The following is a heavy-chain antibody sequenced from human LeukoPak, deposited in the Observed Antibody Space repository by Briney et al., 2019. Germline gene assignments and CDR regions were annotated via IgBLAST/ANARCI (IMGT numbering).Heavy chain of an antibody. J-gene: IGHJ4*02. Sequence: SETLSLTCAVSGGSISSSTWWSWVRQPPGKGLEWIGEIYHSGSTNYNPSLKSRVTISVDKSKNQFSLKLSSVTAADTAVYYCARDDALSHYYGSGSYHYWGQGTLVTVSS. CDR2: IYHSGST. V-gene: IGHV4-4*02. CDR1: GGSISSSTW. D-gene: IGHD3-10*01. CDR3: ARDDALSHYYGSGSYHY.